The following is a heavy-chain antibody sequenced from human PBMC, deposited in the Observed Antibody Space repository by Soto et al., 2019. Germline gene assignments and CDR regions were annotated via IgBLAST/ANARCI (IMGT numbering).Heavy chain of an antibody. CDR3: ARGDCVGGTCYSLAGYFYYYMDV. Sequence: EVQLVESGGGLVQPGGSLRLSCAASGFTFSNYWMYWVRQAPGKGLEWVSRINSDGSVSSHADSVRGRLTISIDNVKNTLYLHMDSLRAEDTAVYFCARGDCVGGTCYSLAGYFYYYMDVWGKGTTVTVFS. V-gene: IGHV3-74*02. D-gene: IGHD2-15*01. J-gene: IGHJ6*03. CDR2: INSDGSVS. CDR1: GFTFSNYW.